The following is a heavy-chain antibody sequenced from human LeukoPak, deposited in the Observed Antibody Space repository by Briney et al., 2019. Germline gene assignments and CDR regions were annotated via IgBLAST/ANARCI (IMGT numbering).Heavy chain of an antibody. CDR2: INTGEAT. CDR3: AKGSFDV. CDR1: GFNVGTYA. V-gene: IGHV3-53*01. J-gene: IGHJ3*01. Sequence: GGSLRLSCAASGFNVGTYAMSWVRQAPGRGLEWVSCINTGEATFYADSVKGRFTISRDNSNLYLHMTSLRDEDTALYYCAKGSFDVWGQGTVVIVSS.